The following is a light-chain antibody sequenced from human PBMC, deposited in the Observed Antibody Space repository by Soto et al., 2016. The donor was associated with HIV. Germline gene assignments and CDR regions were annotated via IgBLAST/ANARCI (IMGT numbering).Light chain of an antibody. J-gene: IGLJ2*01. Sequence: SYELTQPPSVSVSPGQTASITCSGDKLGDKYACWYQQKSGQSPVLVIYQDGKRPSGIPERFSGSNSGNTATLTISGTQAMDEADYYCQAWDSSTVVFGGGTKLTVL. V-gene: IGLV3-1*01. CDR2: QDG. CDR3: QAWDSSTVV. CDR1: KLGDKY.